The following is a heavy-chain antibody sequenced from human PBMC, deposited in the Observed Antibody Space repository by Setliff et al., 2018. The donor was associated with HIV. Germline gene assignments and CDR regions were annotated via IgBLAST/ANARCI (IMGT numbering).Heavy chain of an antibody. V-gene: IGHV1-2*06. Sequence: VKVSCKASGYTFTGYYMHWVRQAPGQGLEWMGRINPNSGGTNYAQKFQGRVTMTRDTSMNTAYTELSRLRSDDTAVYYCARDFTYDYDSSGPGWGQGTLVTVSS. CDR3: ARDFTYDYDSSGPG. CDR1: GYTFTGYY. CDR2: INPNSGGT. D-gene: IGHD3-22*01. J-gene: IGHJ4*02.